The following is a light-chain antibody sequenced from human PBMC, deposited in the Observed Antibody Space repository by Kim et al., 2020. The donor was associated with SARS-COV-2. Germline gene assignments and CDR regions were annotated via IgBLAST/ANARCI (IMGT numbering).Light chain of an antibody. J-gene: IGLJ3*02. V-gene: IGLV3-19*01. Sequence: RTTCHVVTRRTFEARWCRQKPEQAPVLVFYGKNNLPSVIPERFSGSNSGNTASLTITGAQAEDEADYYCNARDSISNHWVFGAGTHLTLL. CDR3: NARDSISNHWV. CDR1: TRRTFE. CDR2: GKN.